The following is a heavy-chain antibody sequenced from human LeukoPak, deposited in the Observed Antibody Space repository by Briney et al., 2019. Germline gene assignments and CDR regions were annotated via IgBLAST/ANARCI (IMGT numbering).Heavy chain of an antibody. J-gene: IGHJ4*02. CDR2: IYYSGSA. CDR3: ARGSFIGATITFGSFDY. Sequence: PSETLSLTCTVSGGSISRSSYYWAWIRQPPGKGLEYIGTIYYSGSAFYNPSLKSRVTISVDTSNNQLSLKLSTVTAADTAMYYCARGSFIGATITFGSFDYWGQGILVTVSS. CDR1: GGSISRSSYY. D-gene: IGHD5-24*01. V-gene: IGHV4-39*07.